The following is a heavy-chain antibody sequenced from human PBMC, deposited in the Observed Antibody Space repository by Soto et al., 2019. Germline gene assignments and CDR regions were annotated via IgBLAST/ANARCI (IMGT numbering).Heavy chain of an antibody. CDR3: ARDYRREYYHSSTPSYYFDY. D-gene: IGHD2-2*01. V-gene: IGHV1-46*01. CDR1: GYTFTIDL. J-gene: IGHJ4*02. CDR2: INPSGGST. Sequence: GASVKGACKASGYTFTIDLIHWRRHAPGQGLEWMGIINPSGGSTSYAQKFQGRVTMTRDTSTSTVYMELSSLRSEDTAVYYCARDYRREYYHSSTPSYYFDYWGQGTLVTVSS.